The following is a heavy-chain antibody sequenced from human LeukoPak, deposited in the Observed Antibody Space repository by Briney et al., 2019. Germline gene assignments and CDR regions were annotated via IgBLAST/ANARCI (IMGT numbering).Heavy chain of an antibody. V-gene: IGHV3-23*01. CDR1: GFTFSNYA. CDR2: TSDSGGTT. CDR3: AKDGSGSYYSASDY. D-gene: IGHD3-10*01. Sequence: GGSLRLSCAASGFTFSNYAMSWVRQAPGKGLEWDSATSDSGGTTYYADSVEGRFTISRDNSKDTVYLQMNSLRAEDTAVYYCAKDGSGSYYSASDYWGQGTLVTVSS. J-gene: IGHJ4*02.